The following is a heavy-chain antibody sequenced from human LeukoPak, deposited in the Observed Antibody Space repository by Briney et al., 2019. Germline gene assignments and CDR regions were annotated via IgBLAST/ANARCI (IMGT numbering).Heavy chain of an antibody. V-gene: IGHV3-48*03. D-gene: IGHD5-24*01. CDR1: GFTFSSYE. J-gene: IGHJ4*02. Sequence: PGGSLRLSCAASGFTFSSYEMNWVRQAPGKGLEWVSYISSSSSTIYYADSVKGRFTISRDNAKNSLYLQMNSLRAEDTAVYYCARDQRWLQLRYFDYWGQGTLVTVSS. CDR3: ARDQRWLQLRYFDY. CDR2: ISSSSSTI.